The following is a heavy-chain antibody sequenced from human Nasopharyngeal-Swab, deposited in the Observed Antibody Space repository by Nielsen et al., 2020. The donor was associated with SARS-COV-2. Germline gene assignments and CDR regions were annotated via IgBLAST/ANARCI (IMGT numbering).Heavy chain of an antibody. J-gene: IGHJ5*02. D-gene: IGHD2-2*01. Sequence: GSLRLSCAVYGGSFSGYYWSWIRQPPGKGLEWIGEINHSGSTNYNPSLKSRVTISVDTSKNQFSLKLSSVTAADTAVYYCARGALGYCSSTSCYYPRIWFDPWGQGTLVTVSS. V-gene: IGHV4-34*01. CDR3: ARGALGYCSSTSCYYPRIWFDP. CDR2: INHSGST. CDR1: GGSFSGYY.